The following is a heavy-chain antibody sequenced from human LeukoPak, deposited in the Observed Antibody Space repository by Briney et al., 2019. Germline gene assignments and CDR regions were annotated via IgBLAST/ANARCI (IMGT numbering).Heavy chain of an antibody. Sequence: GGSLRLSCAASGFTVSSNYMSWVRQAPGKGLEWGSVIYSGGSTYYADSVKGRFTISRDNSKNTLYLQMNSLRAEDTAVYYCARGIRRDSYGYDYFDYWGQGTLVTVSS. CDR3: ARGIRRDSYGYDYFDY. D-gene: IGHD5-18*01. CDR1: GFTVSSNY. V-gene: IGHV3-53*01. CDR2: IYSGGST. J-gene: IGHJ4*02.